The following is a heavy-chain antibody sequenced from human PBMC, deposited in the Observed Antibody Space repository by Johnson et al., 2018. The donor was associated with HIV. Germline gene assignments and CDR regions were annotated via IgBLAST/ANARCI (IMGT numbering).Heavy chain of an antibody. V-gene: IGHV3-20*04. CDR1: GFTFSSYA. D-gene: IGHD5-24*01. J-gene: IGHJ3*02. CDR3: SIESVRDGYNLAFDI. CDR2: INWNGGST. Sequence: VQVVESGGGVVQPGRSLRLSCAASGFTFSSYAMSWVRQAPGKGLEWVSGINWNGGSTGYADSVKGRFTISRDNANDSLYLQMNSLKTEDTAVYFCSIESVRDGYNLAFDIWGQGTMVTVSS.